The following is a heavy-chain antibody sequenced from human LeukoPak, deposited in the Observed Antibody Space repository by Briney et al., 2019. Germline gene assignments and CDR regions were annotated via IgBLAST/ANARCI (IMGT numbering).Heavy chain of an antibody. D-gene: IGHD3-10*01. CDR1: SGSISNGGYS. CDR2: IYHSGST. V-gene: IGHV4-30-2*01. J-gene: IGHJ4*02. CDR3: ARGPITMVRGVEYYFDY. Sequence: SETLPLTCAVSSGSISNGGYSWSWIRQPPGKGLEWIGYIYHSGSTYYNPSLKSRVTISVDRSKNQFSLKLSSVTAADTAVYYCARGPITMVRGVEYYFDYWGQGTLVTVSS.